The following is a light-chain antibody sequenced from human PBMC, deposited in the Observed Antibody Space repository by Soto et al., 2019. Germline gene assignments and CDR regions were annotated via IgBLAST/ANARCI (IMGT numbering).Light chain of an antibody. Sequence: QSALTQPPSASCSPGHAVAISCTGTSSDVGGYNYVSWYQQHPGKAPKLMIYEVNKRPSGVPDRFSGSKSGNTASLTVSGLQAEDEADYYCSSYAGSSHVFGTGTNVTVL. CDR3: SSYAGSSHV. CDR2: EVN. CDR1: SSDVGGYNY. J-gene: IGLJ1*01. V-gene: IGLV2-8*01.